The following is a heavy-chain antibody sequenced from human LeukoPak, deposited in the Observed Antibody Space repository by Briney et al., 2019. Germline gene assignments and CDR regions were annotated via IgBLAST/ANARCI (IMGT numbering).Heavy chain of an antibody. CDR3: ARESHGYCSGGSCHDAFDI. Sequence: ASVKVSCKASGYTFTGYYMHWVRQAPGQGLEWMGWINPNSGGTNYAQKFQGRVTMTRDTSTSTVYMELSSLRSEDTAVYYCARESHGYCSGGSCHDAFDIWGQGTMVTVSS. CDR1: GYTFTGYY. V-gene: IGHV1-2*02. D-gene: IGHD2-15*01. CDR2: INPNSGGT. J-gene: IGHJ3*02.